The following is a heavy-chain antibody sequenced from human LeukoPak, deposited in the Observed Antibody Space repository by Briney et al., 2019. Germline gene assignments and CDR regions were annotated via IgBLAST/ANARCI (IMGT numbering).Heavy chain of an antibody. D-gene: IGHD6-13*01. CDR1: GFTFSSYD. Sequence: GGSLRLSCAASGFTFSSYDIHWVRQATGKGLEWVSGIGTAGKIYYPGSVKGRFTISRENAKNSLYLQMNSLRAGDTAVYYCARAAYSSTWYSRYFDLWGRGTLVTVSS. CDR2: IGTAGKI. J-gene: IGHJ2*01. V-gene: IGHV3-13*01. CDR3: ARAAYSSTWYSRYFDL.